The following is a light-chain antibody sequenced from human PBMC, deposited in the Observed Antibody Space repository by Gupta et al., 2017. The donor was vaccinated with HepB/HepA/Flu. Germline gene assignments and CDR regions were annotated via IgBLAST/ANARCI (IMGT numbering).Light chain of an antibody. CDR1: QSVSSSY. V-gene: IGKV3-20*01. J-gene: IGKJ1*01. CDR3: QQEGSSPRT. Sequence: VVLTQSPDTLSLSPGDRATLSCWASQSVSSSYLAWYHYRPGQPPRLLIYNALTRATGIPDRFRGGGSGRAYSLTIDRLEPEDFGMYYCQQEGSSPRTFGQGTKVEIK. CDR2: NAL.